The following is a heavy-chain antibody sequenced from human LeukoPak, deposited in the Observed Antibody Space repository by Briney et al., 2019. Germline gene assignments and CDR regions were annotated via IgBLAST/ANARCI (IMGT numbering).Heavy chain of an antibody. CDR1: GFTFSDYY. CDR2: ISGTSSYT. J-gene: IGHJ4*02. V-gene: IGHV3-11*06. Sequence: PGGSLRLSCAASGFTFSDYYMSWIRQAPGKGLEWVSYISGTSSYTTYADSVKGRFTISRDNAGNSLYLQMNSLRGEDTAVYYCARLGSIAAAGTPDYWGQGTLVTVSS. D-gene: IGHD6-13*01. CDR3: ARLGSIAAAGTPDY.